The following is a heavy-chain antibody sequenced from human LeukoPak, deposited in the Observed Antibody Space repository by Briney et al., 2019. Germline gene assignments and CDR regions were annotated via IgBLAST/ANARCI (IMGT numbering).Heavy chain of an antibody. D-gene: IGHD3-3*01. CDR3: ARLRFLEWLPLYYYGMDV. CDR2: INTNTGNP. CDR1: GYTFTSYA. J-gene: IGHJ6*02. Sequence: ASVKVSRKASGYTFTSYAMNWVRQAPGQGLEWMGWINTNTGNPTYAQGFTGRFVFSLDTSVSTAYLQISSLKAEDTAVYYCARLRFLEWLPLYYYGMDVWGQGTTVTVSS. V-gene: IGHV7-4-1*02.